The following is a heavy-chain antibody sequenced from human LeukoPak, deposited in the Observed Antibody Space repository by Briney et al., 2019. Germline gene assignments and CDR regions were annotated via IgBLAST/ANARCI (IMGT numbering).Heavy chain of an antibody. J-gene: IGHJ3*02. V-gene: IGHV1-46*01. D-gene: IGHD6-19*01. Sequence: GASVKVSCKASGYTFTSYYMHWVRQAPGQGLEWMGIINPSGGSTSYAQKFQGRVTMTRDTSTSTVYMELSSLRSEDTAVYYCARVSYSSGWYGRAFDIWGQGTMVTVSS. CDR2: INPSGGST. CDR1: GYTFTSYY. CDR3: ARVSYSSGWYGRAFDI.